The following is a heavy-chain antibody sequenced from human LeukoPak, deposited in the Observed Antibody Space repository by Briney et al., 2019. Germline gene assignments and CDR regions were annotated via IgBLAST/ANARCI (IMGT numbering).Heavy chain of an antibody. CDR1: GGSVSSGGYY. Sequence: SQTLSLTCTVSGGSVSSGGYYWSWIRQHPGRGLEWIGYIYYSDSYYNPSLKSRVTISVDTSKNQFSLNLNSVTAADTAVYYCARGVLTGYYGDFDYWGQGTLVTVSS. D-gene: IGHD3-9*01. CDR2: IYYSDS. V-gene: IGHV4-31*03. CDR3: ARGVLTGYYGDFDY. J-gene: IGHJ4*02.